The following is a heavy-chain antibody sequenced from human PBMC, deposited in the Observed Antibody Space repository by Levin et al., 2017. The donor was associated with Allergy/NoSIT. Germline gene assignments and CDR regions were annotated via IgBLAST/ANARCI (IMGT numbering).Heavy chain of an antibody. CDR3: AMAWVYCSSTSCYEPDGWFDP. CDR2: IIPIFGTA. V-gene: IGHV1-69*13. Sequence: AASVKVSCKASGGTFSSYAISWVRQAPGQGLEWMGGIIPIFGTANYAQKFQGRVTITADESTSTAYMELSSLRSEDTAVYYCAMAWVYCSSTSCYEPDGWFDPWGQGTLVTVSS. D-gene: IGHD2-2*01. J-gene: IGHJ5*02. CDR1: GGTFSSYA.